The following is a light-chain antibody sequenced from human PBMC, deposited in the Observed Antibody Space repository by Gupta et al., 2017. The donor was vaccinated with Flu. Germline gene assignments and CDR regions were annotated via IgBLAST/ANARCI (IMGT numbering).Light chain of an antibody. V-gene: IGLV1-47*01. CDR3: EAWDDSLSGVV. Sequence: GTIAVTGGNNNIGIKYVYWEQKHPVAAPKLLIYGSNQGPSGGPDRFSGSKSDTAASLAISGLRAEDEADYYCEAWDDSLSGVVFGGGTKLTVL. J-gene: IGLJ3*02. CDR1: NNNIGIKY. CDR2: GSN.